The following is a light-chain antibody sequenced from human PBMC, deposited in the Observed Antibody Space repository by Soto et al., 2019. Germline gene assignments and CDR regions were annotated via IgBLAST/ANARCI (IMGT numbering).Light chain of an antibody. CDR2: DAS. Sequence: IVLTQSPATLSLSPWERATLSCRASQSVSSYLAWYQQKPGQAPRLLLYDASNRATGIPARFSGSGSGTDFTLTTSSLEPEDSAVYYCQQRNIWPPVTFGHGTRLEIK. CDR1: QSVSSY. V-gene: IGKV3-11*01. J-gene: IGKJ5*01. CDR3: QQRNIWPPVT.